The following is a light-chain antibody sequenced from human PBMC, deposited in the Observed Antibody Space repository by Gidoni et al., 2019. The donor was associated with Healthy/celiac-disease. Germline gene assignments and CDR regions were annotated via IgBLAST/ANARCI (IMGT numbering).Light chain of an antibody. Sequence: EIVMPPSPATLSVSPGERATLSCRASQSVSSNLAWYQQKPGQAPRLLIYGASTRATGIPARFSGSGSGTECTLTISSMQSEDFAVYYCQQYNNGPTWTFGQGTKVEIK. CDR1: QSVSSN. CDR2: GAS. V-gene: IGKV3-15*01. CDR3: QQYNNGPTWT. J-gene: IGKJ1*01.